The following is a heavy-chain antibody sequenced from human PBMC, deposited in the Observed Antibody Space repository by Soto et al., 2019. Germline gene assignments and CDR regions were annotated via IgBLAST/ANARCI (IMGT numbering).Heavy chain of an antibody. J-gene: IGHJ4*02. Sequence: SETLSLTCTVSGGSISSGGYYWSWIRQHPGKGLEWIGYIYYSGSTYYNPSLKSRVTISVDTSKNQFSLKLSSVTAADTAVYFCSRAFGDYYGSGSYYLDYWGQGTLVTVSS. D-gene: IGHD3-10*01. V-gene: IGHV4-31*03. CDR2: IYYSGST. CDR1: GGSISSGGYY. CDR3: SRAFGDYYGSGSYYLDY.